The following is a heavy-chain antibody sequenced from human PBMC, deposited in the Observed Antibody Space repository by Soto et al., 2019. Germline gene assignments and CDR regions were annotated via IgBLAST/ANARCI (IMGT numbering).Heavy chain of an antibody. CDR1: GFTFTSSA. CDR2: IVVGSGNT. V-gene: IGHV1-58*01. CDR3: AAGDYNWNYLGINYYYGMDV. J-gene: IGHJ6*02. D-gene: IGHD1-7*01. Sequence: GASVKVSCKASGFTFTSSAVQWVRQARGQRLEWIGWIVVGSGNTNYAQKFQERVTITRDMSTSTAYMELSSLRSEETAVYYCAAGDYNWNYLGINYYYGMDVWGQGTTVTVSS.